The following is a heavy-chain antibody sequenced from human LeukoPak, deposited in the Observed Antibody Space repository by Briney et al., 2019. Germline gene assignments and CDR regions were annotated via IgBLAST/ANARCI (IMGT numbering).Heavy chain of an antibody. CDR1: GDSISSYY. Sequence: LETLSLTCTVSGDSISSYYWSWMRQPPGKGLEWIGYIYFSGTTYYNPSLKSRVTISIDTSKNQFFLKMDSVPAADTAVYYCGRSPYSIPGYFVLWGGGTLVTVSS. CDR2: IYFSGTT. CDR3: GRSPYSIPGYFVL. V-gene: IGHV4-59*01. D-gene: IGHD2-15*01. J-gene: IGHJ2*01.